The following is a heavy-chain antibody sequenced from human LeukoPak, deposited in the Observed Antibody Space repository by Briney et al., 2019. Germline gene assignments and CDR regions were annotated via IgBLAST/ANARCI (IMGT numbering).Heavy chain of an antibody. V-gene: IGHV4-61*01. CDR1: GGSVSSGSYY. D-gene: IGHD6-19*01. CDR3: ARRHSSGWYYYFGY. Sequence: SETLSLTCTVSGGSVSSGSYYWSWIRQPPGKGLEWIGYIYYSGSTNQNSSLKSRVTISVDTSKNQFSLKLSSVTAADTAVYYCARRHSSGWYYYFGYWGQGTLVTVSS. CDR2: IYYSGST. J-gene: IGHJ4*02.